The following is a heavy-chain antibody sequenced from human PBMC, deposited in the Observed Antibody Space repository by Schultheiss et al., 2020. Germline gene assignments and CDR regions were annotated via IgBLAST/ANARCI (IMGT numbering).Heavy chain of an antibody. J-gene: IGHJ3*02. CDR2: ISGDKVNT. CDR1: GYTFINYG. V-gene: IGHV1-18*01. D-gene: IGHD2-8*02. CDR3: ARDSALMVYDRPGPSGFDI. Sequence: ASVKVSCKASGYTFINYGISWVRQAPGQGLEWMGWISGDKVNTVYAQKFQDTVTMTTETSTNTAYMELRSLTSDDTAVYYCARDSALMVYDRPGPSGFDIWGQGTMVTVSS.